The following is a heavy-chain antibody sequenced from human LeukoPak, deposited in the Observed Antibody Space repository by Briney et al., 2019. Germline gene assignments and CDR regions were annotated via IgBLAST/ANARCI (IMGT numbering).Heavy chain of an antibody. CDR3: ARIPPDGSGSSDFDY. Sequence: SETLSLTCTVSGGSISSSSYYWGWIRQPPGKGLEWIGSIYYSGSTYYNPSLKSRVTISVDTSKNQFSLKLSSVTAADTAVYYCARIPPDGSGSSDFDYWGQGTLVTVSS. CDR2: IYYSGST. D-gene: IGHD3-10*01. CDR1: GGSISSSSYY. J-gene: IGHJ4*02. V-gene: IGHV4-39*07.